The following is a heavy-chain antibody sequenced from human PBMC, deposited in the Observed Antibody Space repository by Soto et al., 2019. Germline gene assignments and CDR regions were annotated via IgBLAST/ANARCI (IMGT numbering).Heavy chain of an antibody. CDR1: GGSISSYY. V-gene: IGHV4-59*01. CDR2: MYYSGTT. CDR3: ARGGYPSIDY. Sequence: QVQLQESGPGLVKPSETLSLTCTVSGGSISSYYWRWIRQPPGKGLEWIGYMYYSGTTNYNPAPTSXVXLXXATSKTQFSLRLSSVPAADTAVDSWARGGYPSIDYWGQGTLVSVSS. J-gene: IGHJ4*02. D-gene: IGHD5-12*01.